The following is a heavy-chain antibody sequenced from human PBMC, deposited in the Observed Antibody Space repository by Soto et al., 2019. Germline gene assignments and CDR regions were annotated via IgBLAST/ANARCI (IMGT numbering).Heavy chain of an antibody. CDR3: AKWAAIALAGHDSFGMDV. CDR2: IGGGGTDT. Sequence: EVQLLESGGDLVQPGGSLSLSCAASGFTFSSYAMSWVRQAPGKGLEWVSGIGGGGTDTYYANSVRGRFTISRDTSDNPLYLQMNSLRAEDTALYYCAKWAAIALAGHDSFGMDVWGQGTTVAVSS. D-gene: IGHD6-19*01. J-gene: IGHJ6*02. CDR1: GFTFSSYA. V-gene: IGHV3-23*01.